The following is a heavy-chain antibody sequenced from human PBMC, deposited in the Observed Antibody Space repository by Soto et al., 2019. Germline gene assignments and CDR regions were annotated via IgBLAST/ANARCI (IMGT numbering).Heavy chain of an antibody. CDR1: GFTFSSYA. Sequence: QVQLVESGGGVVQPGRSLRLSCAASGFTFSSYAMHWVRQAPGKGLEWVAVISYDGSNKYYADSVKGRFTISRDNSKNTLYLQMNSLRAEDTAVYYCARNTIPYYSYGVDVWGQGTTVTVSS. CDR3: ARNTIPYYSYGVDV. J-gene: IGHJ6*02. CDR2: ISYDGSNK. D-gene: IGHD2-2*02. V-gene: IGHV3-30-3*01.